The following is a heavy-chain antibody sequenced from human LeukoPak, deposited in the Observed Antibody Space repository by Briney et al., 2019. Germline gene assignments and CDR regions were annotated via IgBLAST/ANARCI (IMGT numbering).Heavy chain of an antibody. Sequence: PSETLSLTCAVYGGSFSGYYWTWIRHTPGKGLDWIGEINYGGDTNYNPSLKSRVTISVDTSGNQFSLKMTSVTAADTAVYFCARGNHYDFWSDHYTQTGFFFDRWGQGTLVTVSS. D-gene: IGHD3-3*01. V-gene: IGHV4-34*01. CDR2: INYGGDT. CDR1: GGSFSGYY. J-gene: IGHJ4*02. CDR3: ARGNHYDFWSDHYTQTGFFFDR.